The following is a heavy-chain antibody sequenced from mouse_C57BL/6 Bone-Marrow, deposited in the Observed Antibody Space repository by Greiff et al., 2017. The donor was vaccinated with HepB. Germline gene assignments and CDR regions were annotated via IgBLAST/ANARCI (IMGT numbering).Heavy chain of an antibody. V-gene: IGHV1-53*01. CDR3: ARKNFASRGWFAY. Sequence: QVQLQQPGTELVKPGASVKLSCKASGYTFTSYWLHWVKQRPGQGLEWIGNINPSNGGTNYNEKFKSKATLTVDKSSSTAYMQLSSLTSEDSAVYYCARKNFASRGWFAYWGQGTLVTVSA. J-gene: IGHJ3*01. CDR2: INPSNGGT. CDR1: GYTFTSYW.